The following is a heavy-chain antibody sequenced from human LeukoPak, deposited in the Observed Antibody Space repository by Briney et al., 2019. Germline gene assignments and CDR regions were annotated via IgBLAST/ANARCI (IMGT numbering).Heavy chain of an antibody. CDR3: ARPFYDFWSGYYPWFDP. Sequence: ASVKVSCKASGYTFTGYYMHWVRQAPGQGLEWMGWINPNSGGTNYAQKFRGRVTMTRDTSISTAYMELSRLRSDDTAVYYCARPFYDFWSGYYPWFDPWGQGTLVTVSS. CDR1: GYTFTGYY. J-gene: IGHJ5*02. CDR2: INPNSGGT. D-gene: IGHD3-3*01. V-gene: IGHV1-2*02.